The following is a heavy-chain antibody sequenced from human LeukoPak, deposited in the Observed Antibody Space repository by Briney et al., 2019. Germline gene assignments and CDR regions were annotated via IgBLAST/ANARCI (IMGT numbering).Heavy chain of an antibody. V-gene: IGHV4-34*01. CDR2: IRYSGST. CDR1: GGSLSGYY. CDR3: ARHTWTGTTYFYYYMDV. J-gene: IGHJ6*03. Sequence: SETLSLTCDVYGGSLSGYYWTWIRQPPGKGLEWIGEIRYSGSTDYNPSLKSRVTMSLDTSKNQISLRLSSVTAADTAVYYCARHTWTGTTYFYYYMDVWAKGTAVSVSS. D-gene: IGHD1-7*01.